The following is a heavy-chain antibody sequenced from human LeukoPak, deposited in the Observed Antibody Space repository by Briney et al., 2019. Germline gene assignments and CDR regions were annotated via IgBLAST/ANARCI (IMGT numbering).Heavy chain of an antibody. CDR2: IYTSGST. D-gene: IGHD3-22*01. CDR1: GGSISSYY. Sequence: SETLSLTCTVSGGSISSYYWSWIRQPAGKGLEWIGHIYTSGSTKYNPSLKSRVTMSVDTSKNQFSLKLSSMTAADTAVYYCARSRYYYDSSGYYYYYYMDVWGKGTTVTVSS. V-gene: IGHV4-4*07. CDR3: ARSRYYYDSSGYYYYYYMDV. J-gene: IGHJ6*03.